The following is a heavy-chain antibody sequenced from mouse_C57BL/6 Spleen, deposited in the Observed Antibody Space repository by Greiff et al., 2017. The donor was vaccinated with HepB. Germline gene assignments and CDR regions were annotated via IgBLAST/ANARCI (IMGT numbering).Heavy chain of an antibody. V-gene: IGHV1-22*01. Sequence: EVQLQQSGPELVKPGASVKMSCKASGYTFTDYNMHWVKQSHGKSLEWIGYINPNNGGTSYNQKFKGKATLTVNKSSSTAYMELRSMTSEDSAVYYCASRIYDYLYYAMDYWVQGTSVTVSS. D-gene: IGHD2-4*01. CDR1: GYTFTDYN. J-gene: IGHJ4*01. CDR3: ASRIYDYLYYAMDY. CDR2: INPNNGGT.